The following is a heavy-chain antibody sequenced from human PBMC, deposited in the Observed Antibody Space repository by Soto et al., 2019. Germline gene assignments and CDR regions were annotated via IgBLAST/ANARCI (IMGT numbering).Heavy chain of an antibody. CDR3: VRCFLDVGDAFDM. CDR1: GFTFSNYY. Sequence: QVQLVESGGGLVKPGGSLRLSCAASGFTFSNYYMVWVRQAPGKGLEWISYISNGGATVSYADSVKGRFTISRDNGRNQMLLQMNRLTDDYAAVNYCVRCFLDVGDAFDMWGGGTAVTVSS. V-gene: IGHV3-11*01. D-gene: IGHD2-15*01. J-gene: IGHJ3*02. CDR2: ISNGGATV.